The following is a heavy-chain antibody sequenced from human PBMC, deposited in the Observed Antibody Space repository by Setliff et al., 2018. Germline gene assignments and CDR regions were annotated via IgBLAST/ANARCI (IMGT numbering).Heavy chain of an antibody. Sequence: ASVKVSCKASGGTFKNYGITWVRQAPGQGLEWMGWIRPHNGNTAYAQKFQDRVILTTDTSTTTVYMELRSLRSDDTAVYHCARYITGTTPADYWGQGTLVTVSS. V-gene: IGHV1-18*01. J-gene: IGHJ4*02. CDR2: IRPHNGNT. CDR1: GGTFKNYG. D-gene: IGHD1-7*01. CDR3: ARYITGTTPADY.